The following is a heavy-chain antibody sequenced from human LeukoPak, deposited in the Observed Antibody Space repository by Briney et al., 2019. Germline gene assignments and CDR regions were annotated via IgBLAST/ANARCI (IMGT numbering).Heavy chain of an antibody. CDR2: ISGSGGST. CDR3: AKDPGGGYYPDAFDI. D-gene: IGHD3-22*01. Sequence: GGSLRLSCAASGFTFSSYAMSWVRQAPGKGLEWVSAISGSGGSTYYADSVKGRFTISRDNSKNMLYLQMNSLRAEDTAVYYCAKDPGGGYYPDAFDIWGQGTMVSVSS. CDR1: GFTFSSYA. V-gene: IGHV3-23*01. J-gene: IGHJ3*02.